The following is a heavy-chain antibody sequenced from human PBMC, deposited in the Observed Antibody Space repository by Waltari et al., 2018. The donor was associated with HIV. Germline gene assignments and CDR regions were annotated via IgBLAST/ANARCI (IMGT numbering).Heavy chain of an antibody. Sequence: QLQLQESGPGLVKPSETLSLTCTVSGGSITSGSYYWGWIRQSPGKGLEWIGSIYYSGSTYYNPSLKSRVTISVDTSKIQFSLKLSSVTAADTAVYCCARHHSSGYLGFDYWGQGTLVTVSS. J-gene: IGHJ4*02. CDR1: GGSITSGSYY. CDR3: ARHHSSGYLGFDY. D-gene: IGHD3-22*01. CDR2: IYYSGST. V-gene: IGHV4-39*01.